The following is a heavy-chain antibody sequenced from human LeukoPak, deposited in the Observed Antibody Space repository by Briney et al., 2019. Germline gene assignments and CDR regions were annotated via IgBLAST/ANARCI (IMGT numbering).Heavy chain of an antibody. V-gene: IGHV4-39*07. CDR1: GGSISSSSYY. CDR2: IYYSGRT. J-gene: IGHJ4*02. D-gene: IGHD1-26*01. Sequence: SETLSLTCTVSGGSISSSSYYWGWIRQPPGKGLEWIGSIYYSGRTYYNPSLKSRVTISVDTSKNQFSLKLSSVTAADTAVYYCATGVYSNSFDYWGQGTLVTVSS. CDR3: ATGVYSNSFDY.